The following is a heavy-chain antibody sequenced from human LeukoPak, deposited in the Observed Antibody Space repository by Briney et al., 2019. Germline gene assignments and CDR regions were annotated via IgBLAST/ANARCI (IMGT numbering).Heavy chain of an antibody. Sequence: SETLSLTCTVSGYSISSGYYWGWIRQPPGKGLEWIGSIYHSGSTYYNPSLKSRVTISVDTSKNQFSLRLSSVTAADTAVYYCARDYYYGSGTYYHYGMDVWGPGTTVTVSS. D-gene: IGHD3-10*01. J-gene: IGHJ6*02. CDR2: IYHSGST. CDR1: GYSISSGYY. V-gene: IGHV4-38-2*02. CDR3: ARDYYYGSGTYYHYGMDV.